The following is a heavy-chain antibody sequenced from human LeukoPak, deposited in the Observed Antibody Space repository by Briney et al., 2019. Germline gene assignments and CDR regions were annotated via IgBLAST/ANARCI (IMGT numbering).Heavy chain of an antibody. CDR3: ARRYCSGVSCYPDY. Sequence: ASVRVSCKASGYTFTGYYIHWVRQAPGQGLEWMGWINPSGGVTKYAQKFQGRVTMTRDTSISTAYMELSRLTSDDTAVYFCARRYCSGVSCYPDYWGQGTLVTVSS. J-gene: IGHJ4*02. V-gene: IGHV1-2*02. D-gene: IGHD2-15*01. CDR1: GYTFTGYY. CDR2: INPSGGVT.